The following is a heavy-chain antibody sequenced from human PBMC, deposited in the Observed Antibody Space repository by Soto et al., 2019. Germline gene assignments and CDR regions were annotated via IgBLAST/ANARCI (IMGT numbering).Heavy chain of an antibody. J-gene: IGHJ5*02. CDR2: TYSRSKWYN. V-gene: IGHV6-1*01. CDR1: GDSVSSNTAS. CDR3: AKGDNLGPKTGYAFDP. Sequence: PSQTRSLTCAISGDSVSSNTASWNWVRQSPSRGLEWLGRTYSRSKWYNDYAVSVKSRIIINPDTSKNQFSLQLNSVTPEDTAVYYCAKGDNLGPKTGYAFDPWGQGILVTVSS. D-gene: IGHD5-12*01.